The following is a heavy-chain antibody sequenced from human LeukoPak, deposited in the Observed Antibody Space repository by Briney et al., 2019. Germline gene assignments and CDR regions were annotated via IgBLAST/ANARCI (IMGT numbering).Heavy chain of an antibody. D-gene: IGHD6-13*01. CDR2: IYYSGST. Sequence: SETLSLTCTVSGGSISSGGYYWRWIRQHPGKGLEWIGYIYYSGSTYYNPSLKSRVTISVDTSKNQFSLKLSSVTAADTAVYYCARDSGWFRFDSWGQGTLVTVSS. CDR1: GGSISSGGYY. J-gene: IGHJ4*02. CDR3: ARDSGWFRFDS. V-gene: IGHV4-31*03.